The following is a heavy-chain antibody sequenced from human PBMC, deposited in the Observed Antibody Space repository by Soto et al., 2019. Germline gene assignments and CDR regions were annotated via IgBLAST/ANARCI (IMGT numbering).Heavy chain of an antibody. CDR1: GYRSSTYW. J-gene: IGHJ4*02. CDR2: IFPDDSET. CDR3: ARFQYSLSHYLDF. V-gene: IGHV5-51*01. D-gene: IGHD5-18*01. Sequence: PGESLKLSCQGIGYRSSTYWIAWVRQMPGKGLEWMGTIFPDDSETRYSPTFQGQVTISADKSISTAYLQWRSLKASDSSSYYWARFQYSLSHYLDFWGQGTLVTVSS.